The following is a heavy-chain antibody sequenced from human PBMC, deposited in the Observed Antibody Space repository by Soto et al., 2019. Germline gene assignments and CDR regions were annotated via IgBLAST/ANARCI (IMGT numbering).Heavy chain of an antibody. D-gene: IGHD3-3*01. CDR3: ARDLSRSDFWSRYSYYYGIDV. CDR1: GYTFTSYY. CDR2: INPSGGST. V-gene: IGHV1-46*01. Sequence: GASVKVSCKASGYTFTSYYMHWVRQAPGQGLEWMGIINPSGGSTSYAQKFQGRVTMTRDTSTSTVYMELSSLRSEDTAVYYCARDLSRSDFWSRYSYYYGIDVWGQGTTVTVYS. J-gene: IGHJ6*02.